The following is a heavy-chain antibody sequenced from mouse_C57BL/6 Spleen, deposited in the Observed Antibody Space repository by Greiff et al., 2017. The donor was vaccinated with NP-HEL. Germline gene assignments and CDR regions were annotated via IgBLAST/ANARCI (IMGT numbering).Heavy chain of an antibody. J-gene: IGHJ3*01. V-gene: IGHV1-82*01. Sequence: VQLQQSGPELVKPGASVKISCKASGYAFSSSWMNWVKQRPGKGLEWIGRIYPGDGDTNYNGKFKGKATLTADKSSSTAYMQLSSLTSEDSAVYFCARGGVKTAQATAYWGQGTLVTVSA. CDR3: ARGGVKTAQATAY. D-gene: IGHD3-2*02. CDR2: IYPGDGDT. CDR1: GYAFSSSW.